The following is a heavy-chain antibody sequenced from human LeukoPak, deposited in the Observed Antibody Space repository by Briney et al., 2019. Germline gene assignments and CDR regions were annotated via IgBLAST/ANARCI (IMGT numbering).Heavy chain of an antibody. CDR3: ARGASNRFDY. V-gene: IGHV3-74*01. Sequence: GGSLRLSCAASGFTSSNYWMHWVRHAPGKGLVWVSRIYTDGSSTNYADSVKGRFTISRDNAKNTLYLQMNSLRAEDTAVYYCARGASNRFDYWGQGTLVTVSS. CDR1: GFTSSNYW. J-gene: IGHJ4*02. D-gene: IGHD1-14*01. CDR2: IYTDGSST.